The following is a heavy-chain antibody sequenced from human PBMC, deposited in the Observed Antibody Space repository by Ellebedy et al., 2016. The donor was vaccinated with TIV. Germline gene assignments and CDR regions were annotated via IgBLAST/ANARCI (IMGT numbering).Heavy chain of an antibody. V-gene: IGHV3-33*01. CDR3: AREDITIFGVVIIHGGFGMDV. CDR1: GFTFSSYG. J-gene: IGHJ6*02. D-gene: IGHD3-3*01. CDR2: IWYDGSNK. Sequence: PGGSLRLSCAASGFTFSSYGMHWVRQAPGKGLEWVAVIWYDGSNKYYADSVKGRFTISRDNSKNTLYLQMNSLRAEDTAVYYCAREDITIFGVVIIHGGFGMDVWGQGTTVTVSS.